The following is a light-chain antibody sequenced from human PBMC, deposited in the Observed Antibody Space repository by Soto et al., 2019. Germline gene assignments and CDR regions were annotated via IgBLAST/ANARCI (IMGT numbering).Light chain of an antibody. Sequence: EIVLAQSPGSLSLSPGERATLSCRASQRVSSNLVWYQQKPGQAPRLLIYDASNRATGIPARFSGSWAGTDYTLTISCLEPEDFAVYYCQQRYKWPLTFGGGTKVEIK. CDR2: DAS. J-gene: IGKJ4*01. CDR1: QRVSSN. V-gene: IGKV3-11*01. CDR3: QQRYKWPLT.